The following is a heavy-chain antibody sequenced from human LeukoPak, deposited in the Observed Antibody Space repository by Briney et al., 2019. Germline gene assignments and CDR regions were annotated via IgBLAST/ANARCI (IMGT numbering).Heavy chain of an antibody. CDR3: AKRGLYGTVPFYGMDV. D-gene: IGHD2-8*02. CDR2: IGRTT. J-gene: IGHJ6*02. V-gene: IGHV3-23*01. Sequence: GGSLRLSCAASGFTFSSFSMSWVRQAPGKGLEYVSGIGRTTYYAESVKGRFTISRDNSKNTLFLQMNSLRAEDTAVYYCAKRGLYGTVPFYGMDVWGQGPRSPSP. CDR1: GFTFSSFS.